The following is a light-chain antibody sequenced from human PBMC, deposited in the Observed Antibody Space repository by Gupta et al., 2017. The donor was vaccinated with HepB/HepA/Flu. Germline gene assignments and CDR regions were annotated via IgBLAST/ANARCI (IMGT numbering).Light chain of an antibody. J-gene: IGKJ4*01. CDR2: DAF. CDR1: ESIGTN. V-gene: IGKV3-15*01. CDR3: QQDERPPT. Sequence: EIVMTQSPATLSVSPRTRVTLSCRASESIGTNLAWYQQKPGQSPRLLVYDAFTTASGVPARFRGSGSETEFTLTISGLQSEDFAFYYCQQDERPPTFGCGTKVEIK.